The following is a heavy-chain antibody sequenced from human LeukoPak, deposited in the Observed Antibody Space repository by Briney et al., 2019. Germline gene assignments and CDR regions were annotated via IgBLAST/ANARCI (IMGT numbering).Heavy chain of an antibody. CDR1: GFTVSSDY. CDR3: AKDLALEWLPNPLDY. V-gene: IGHV3-53*01. Sequence: GGSLRLSCAASGFTVSSDYMNWVRQAPGKGLEWVSVIQSGGTTYYADSVKGRFTISRDISKNTLYLQMDSLRAEDTAVYYCAKDLALEWLPNPLDYWGQGTLVTVSS. J-gene: IGHJ4*02. CDR2: IQSGGTT. D-gene: IGHD3-3*01.